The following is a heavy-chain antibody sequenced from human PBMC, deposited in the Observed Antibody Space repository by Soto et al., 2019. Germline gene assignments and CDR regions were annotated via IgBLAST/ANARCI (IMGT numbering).Heavy chain of an antibody. V-gene: IGHV4-59*01. CDR1: GGSTNNYY. Sequence: SETLSLSCTVSGGSTNNYYWSWIRQPPGKGLEWIGYIYYSGSTNYHPSLKSRVTISLDTSKNQFSLKLNSVTAADTAVYYCARGLVGWNFDLWGRGTLVTVSS. J-gene: IGHJ2*01. CDR3: ARGLVGWNFDL. CDR2: IYYSGST.